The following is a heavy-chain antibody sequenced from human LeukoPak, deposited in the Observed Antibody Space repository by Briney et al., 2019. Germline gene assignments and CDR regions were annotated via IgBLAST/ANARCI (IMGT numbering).Heavy chain of an antibody. CDR1: GFTFSSYA. CDR3: AKRHYDFWSGYQNQMYYFDY. D-gene: IGHD3-3*01. J-gene: IGHJ4*02. CDR2: ISGSGGST. Sequence: GGSLRLSCAASGFTFSSYAMSWVRQAPGKGLEWVSAISGSGGSTYYADSVKGRFTISRDNSKNTLYLQMNSLRAEDTAVYYCAKRHYDFWSGYQNQMYYFDYWGQGTLVTGSS. V-gene: IGHV3-23*01.